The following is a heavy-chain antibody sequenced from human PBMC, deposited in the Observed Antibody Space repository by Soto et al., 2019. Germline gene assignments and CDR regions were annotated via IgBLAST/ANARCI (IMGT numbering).Heavy chain of an antibody. V-gene: IGHV4-30-2*01. Sequence: PSETLPLTCSFYGASVTLDGNFFTLILQPPGKGLEFVASIYHGGSTFYNPSLRSRVTISLDRSKNQFSLKLTSVTAADTAIYFCERAERFPRSWFDSWGQGTQVTVSS. CDR1: GASVTLDGNF. J-gene: IGHJ5*01. D-gene: IGHD6-25*01. CDR3: ERAERFPRSWFDS. CDR2: IYHGGST.